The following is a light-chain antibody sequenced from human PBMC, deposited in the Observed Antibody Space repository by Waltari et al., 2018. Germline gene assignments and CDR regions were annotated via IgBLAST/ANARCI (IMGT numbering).Light chain of an antibody. CDR3: CSYAGSYTSPYV. V-gene: IGLV2-11*01. J-gene: IGLJ1*01. CDR2: DVS. CDR1: SSDVGGYNY. Sequence: QSALTQPRSVSGSPGQSVTISCTGHSSDVGGYNYGSWYQQHPGKAPKLMIYDVSKRPSGVPDRFSGSKSGNTASLTISGLQAEDEADYYCCSYAGSYTSPYVFGTGTKVTVL.